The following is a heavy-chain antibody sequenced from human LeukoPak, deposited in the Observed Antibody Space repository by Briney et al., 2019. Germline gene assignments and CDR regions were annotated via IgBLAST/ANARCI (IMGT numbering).Heavy chain of an antibody. J-gene: IGHJ4*02. CDR1: GFTFSGYA. V-gene: IGHV3-30*04. CDR3: AREIQPLYDY. Sequence: PGGSLRLSCAASGFTFSGYAMHWVRQAPGKGLEWVAVISYDGSKRYYADSVEGRITVSRDNSKNTLYLQMNSLRGDDTAVYYCAREIQPLYDYWGQGTLVTVSS. D-gene: IGHD2-2*01. CDR2: ISYDGSKR.